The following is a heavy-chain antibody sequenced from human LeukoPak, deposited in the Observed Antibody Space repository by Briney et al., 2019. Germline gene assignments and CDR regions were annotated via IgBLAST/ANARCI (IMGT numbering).Heavy chain of an antibody. Sequence: SETLSLTCTVSGGSLTNYYWSWIRQPPGKGLEWIGHIYESGSTTYNPSLESRVTISVDTSKNQFSLKLSSVTAADTAVYYCAREGRNYGDPYFDLWGRGTLVTVSS. CDR3: AREGRNYGDPYFDL. V-gene: IGHV4-59*01. CDR1: GGSLTNYY. CDR2: IYESGST. J-gene: IGHJ2*01. D-gene: IGHD4-17*01.